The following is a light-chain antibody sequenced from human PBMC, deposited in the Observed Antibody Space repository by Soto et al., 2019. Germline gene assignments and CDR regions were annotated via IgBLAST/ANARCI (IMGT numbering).Light chain of an antibody. CDR3: QQYNNWPQT. Sequence: EIVMTQSRATLSLPPGRIATLSCRASQSVSSNLAWYQKKPGEAPRILIYGASTRATGIPARFSGSGSGTEFTLTISSLQSEDFAVYYCQQYNNWPQTFGQGSKVDI. J-gene: IGKJ1*01. CDR2: GAS. CDR1: QSVSSN. V-gene: IGKV3-15*01.